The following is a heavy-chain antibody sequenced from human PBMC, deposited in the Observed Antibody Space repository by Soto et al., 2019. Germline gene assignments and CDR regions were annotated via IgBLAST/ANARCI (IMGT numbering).Heavy chain of an antibody. J-gene: IGHJ3*02. CDR1: GFTFSSYS. CDR3: VRGGRGYTRDDVFDI. CDR2: ISAFSSPI. D-gene: IGHD2-2*02. Sequence: EAQLVESGGGLVKPGGSLRLSCVDSGFTFSSYSMNWVRQAPGKGLEWVSSISAFSSPIFYADSVKGRYIISRDNAKNSLYLQMSSLRAEDTAVYYCVRGGRGYTRDDVFDIWGQGTMVTVSS. V-gene: IGHV3-21*06.